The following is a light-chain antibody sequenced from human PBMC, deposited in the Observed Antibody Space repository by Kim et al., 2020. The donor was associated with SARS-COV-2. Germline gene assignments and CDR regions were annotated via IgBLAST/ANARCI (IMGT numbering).Light chain of an antibody. CDR3: EAWDDSLSAWV. CDR2: KNN. CDR1: SSNIGSNY. Sequence: QSVLTQPPSVSGTPGQRVTISCSGSSSNIGSNYVYWYQQLPGTAPKVLIYKNNQRPSGVPDRFSGSKSGTSASLAISGLRSEDEADYYCEAWDDSLSAWVFGGGTQLTVL. V-gene: IGLV1-47*01. J-gene: IGLJ3*02.